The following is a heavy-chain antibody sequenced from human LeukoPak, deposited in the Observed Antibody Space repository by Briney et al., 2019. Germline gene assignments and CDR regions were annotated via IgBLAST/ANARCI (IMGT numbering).Heavy chain of an antibody. CDR3: ARDTEYNWNYGRFDP. CDR2: INSDGSST. D-gene: IGHD1-7*01. J-gene: IGHJ5*02. Sequence: TGGSLRLSCAASGFTFSSYWMHWVRQAPGKGLVWVSRINSDGSSTSYADSAKGRFTISRDNAKNTLYLQMNSLRAEDTAVYYCARDTEYNWNYGRFDPWGQGTLVTVSS. V-gene: IGHV3-74*01. CDR1: GFTFSSYW.